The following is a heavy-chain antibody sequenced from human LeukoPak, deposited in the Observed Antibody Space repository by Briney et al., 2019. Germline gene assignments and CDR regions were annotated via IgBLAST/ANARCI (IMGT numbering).Heavy chain of an antibody. CDR2: INHSGST. J-gene: IGHJ1*01. V-gene: IGHV4-34*01. CDR3: ARTPPPQH. CDR1: GGSFSGYY. Sequence: SETLSLTCAVYGGSFSGYYWSWIRQPPGKGLEWIGEINHSGSTNYNPSLKSRVTISVDTSKNQFSLKLSSVTAADTAVHYCARTPPPQHWGQGTLVTVSS.